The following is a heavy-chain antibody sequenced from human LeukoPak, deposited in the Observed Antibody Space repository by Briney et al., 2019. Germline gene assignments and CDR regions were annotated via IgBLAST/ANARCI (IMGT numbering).Heavy chain of an antibody. CDR1: GFTFDDYA. CDR2: ISWNSGSI. CDR3: AKDKLWFGELDD. Sequence: PGGSLRLSCAASGFTFDDYAMHWVRQAPGKGLEWVSGISWNSGSIGYADSVKGRFTISRDNAKNSLYLQMNSLRAEDTALYYCAKDKLWFGELDDWGQGTLVTVSS. J-gene: IGHJ4*02. D-gene: IGHD3-10*01. V-gene: IGHV3-9*01.